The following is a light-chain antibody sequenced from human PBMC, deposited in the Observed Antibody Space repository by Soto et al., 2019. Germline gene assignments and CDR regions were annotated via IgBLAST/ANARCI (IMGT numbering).Light chain of an antibody. CDR2: GAS. CDR3: QQYGSSPRT. CDR1: QSVSSSY. Sequence: EIVLTQSPGTLSLSPGERATLSCRASQSVSSSYLGWYQQKPGQAPRLLIHGASTRAPGFPARFSGSGSGTDFTLTISRLEPEDFAVYYCQQYGSSPRTFGQGTRLEV. V-gene: IGKV3-20*01. J-gene: IGKJ5*01.